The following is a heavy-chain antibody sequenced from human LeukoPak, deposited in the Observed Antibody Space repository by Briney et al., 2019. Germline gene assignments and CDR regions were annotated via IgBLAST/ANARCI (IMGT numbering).Heavy chain of an antibody. CDR2: INHSGST. CDR3: ARSHRYSGSWRPKEIYYFDY. Sequence: SETLSLTCAVYGGSFSGYYWSWIRQPRGKGLEWIGEINHSGSTNYNPSLKSRVTISVDTSKNQFSLKLSSVTAADTAVYHCARSHRYSGSWRPKEIYYFDYWGQGTLVTVSS. V-gene: IGHV4-34*01. D-gene: IGHD1-26*01. J-gene: IGHJ4*02. CDR1: GGSFSGYY.